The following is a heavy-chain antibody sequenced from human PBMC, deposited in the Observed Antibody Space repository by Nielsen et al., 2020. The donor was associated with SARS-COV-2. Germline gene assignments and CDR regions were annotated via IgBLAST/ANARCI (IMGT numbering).Heavy chain of an antibody. V-gene: IGHV3-66*04. CDR2: IYSGGST. Sequence: GGSLRLSCAASGFTVSSNYMSWDRQAPGTGLEWVSVIYSGGSTYYADSVKGRFTISRDISKNTLYLQMNSLRVEDTAVYYCASHYCSSTSCPDYYYMDVWGKGTTVTVSS. D-gene: IGHD2-2*01. CDR1: GFTVSSNY. J-gene: IGHJ6*03. CDR3: ASHYCSSTSCPDYYYMDV.